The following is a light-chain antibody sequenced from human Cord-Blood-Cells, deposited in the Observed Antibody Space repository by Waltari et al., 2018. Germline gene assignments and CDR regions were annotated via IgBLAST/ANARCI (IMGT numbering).Light chain of an antibody. CDR2: DVS. CDR3: SSYTSSSTVV. CDR1: SSDVGGYNY. Sequence: QSALTQPASVSGSPGPSITISCPGTSSDVGGYNYVSWYQQHPGKAPNLMIYDVSNRPSGVSNRFSGSKSGNTASLTISGLQAEDEADYYCSSYTSSSTVVFGGGTKLTVL. J-gene: IGLJ2*01. V-gene: IGLV2-14*01.